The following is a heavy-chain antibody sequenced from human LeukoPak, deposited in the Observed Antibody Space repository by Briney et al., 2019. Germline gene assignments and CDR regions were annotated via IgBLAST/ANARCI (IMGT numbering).Heavy chain of an antibody. CDR1: GGTFSSYA. CDR2: IIPILGIA. J-gene: IGHJ6*02. CDR3: ARHKRYCSSTSCLDSPYYYYGMDV. D-gene: IGHD2-2*01. Sequence: SVKVSCKASGGTFSSYAISWVRQAPGQGREWMGRIIPILGIANYAQKFQGRVTITADKSTSTAYMELSSLRSEDTAVYHCARHKRYCSSTSCLDSPYYYYGMDVWGQGTTVTVSS. V-gene: IGHV1-69*04.